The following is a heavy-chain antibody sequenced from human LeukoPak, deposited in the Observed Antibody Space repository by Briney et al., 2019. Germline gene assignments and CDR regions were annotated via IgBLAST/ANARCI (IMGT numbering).Heavy chain of an antibody. J-gene: IGHJ6*04. Sequence: SETLSLTCTVSGGSISSYYGSWIRQPPGKGVEWIGYIYYSGSTNYNPSLKSRVTISVDTSKNQFSLKLSSVTAADTAVYYCARTPPYCSGGSCYPVIYYYGMDVWGKGTTVTVSS. CDR2: IYYSGST. CDR3: ARTPPYCSGGSCYPVIYYYGMDV. CDR1: GGSISSYY. D-gene: IGHD2-15*01. V-gene: IGHV4-59*01.